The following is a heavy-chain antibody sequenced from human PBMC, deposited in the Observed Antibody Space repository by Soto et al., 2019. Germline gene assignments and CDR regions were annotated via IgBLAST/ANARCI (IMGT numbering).Heavy chain of an antibody. CDR1: GFSLTNGRMG. Sequence: QVTLKESGPVLVKPTETLTLTCSVSGFSLTNGRMGVSWIRQPPGKAMWWRAHFFSDAERSYSTSMQSRLNMYKDASGSQVVLTMTNMAPADTATYFCARMEGDYNYYGLDVWGHGIAVTVSS. D-gene: IGHD4-17*01. V-gene: IGHV2-26*01. CDR3: ARMEGDYNYYGLDV. CDR2: FFSDAER. J-gene: IGHJ6*02.